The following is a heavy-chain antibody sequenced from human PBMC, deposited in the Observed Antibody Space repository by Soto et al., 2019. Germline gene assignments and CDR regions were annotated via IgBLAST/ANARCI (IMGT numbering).Heavy chain of an antibody. J-gene: IGHJ4*02. CDR3: ARDSRGGAARRPTFYY. CDR2: IGRSGETI. D-gene: IGHD6-6*01. V-gene: IGHV3-48*03. CDR1: VFTCISCE. Sequence: GSLRLSGVGSVFTCISCEMNWVRQTPGKGLEWLSYIGRSGETIYYADSVKGRFTISRDNAKSSLFLQMNGPRDEDTGIYYCARDSRGGAARRPTFYYWGRGTLVSVSS.